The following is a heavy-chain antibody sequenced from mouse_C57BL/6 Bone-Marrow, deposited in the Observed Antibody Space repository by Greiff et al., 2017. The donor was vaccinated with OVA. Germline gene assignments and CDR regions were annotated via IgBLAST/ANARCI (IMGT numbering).Heavy chain of an antibody. V-gene: IGHV5-15*01. J-gene: IGHJ4*01. CDR1: GFTFSDYG. CDR2: ISNLAYSI. Sequence: EVQLVESGGGLVQPGGSLKLSCAASGFTFSDYGMAWVRQAPRKGPEWVAFISNLAYSIYYADTVTGRFTISRENAKNTLYLEMSSLRSEDTAMYYCARRPIWFYAMDYWGQGTSVTVSS. D-gene: IGHD2-2*01. CDR3: ARRPIWFYAMDY.